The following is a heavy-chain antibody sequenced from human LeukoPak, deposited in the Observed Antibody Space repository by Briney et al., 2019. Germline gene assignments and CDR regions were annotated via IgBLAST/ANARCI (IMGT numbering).Heavy chain of an antibody. D-gene: IGHD3-3*01. Sequence: SQTLSLTCAVSGHSISSGYYWGWIRQPPGKGLEGIGSIYHSGSTYYNPSLKSRDTISVDTSKNQFSLKLSSVTAADTAVYYCARQQQYYDFWSGYYRFDPWGQGTLVTVSS. CDR1: GHSISSGYY. CDR2: IYHSGST. V-gene: IGHV4-38-2*01. CDR3: ARQQQYYDFWSGYYRFDP. J-gene: IGHJ5*02.